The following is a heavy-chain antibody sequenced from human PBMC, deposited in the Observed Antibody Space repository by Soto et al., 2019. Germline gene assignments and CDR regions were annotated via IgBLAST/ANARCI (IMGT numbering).Heavy chain of an antibody. V-gene: IGHV4-34*01. Sequence: SETLSLTCAVYGGSFSGYYWSWIRQPPGKGLEWIGEINHSGSTNYNPSLKSRVTISVDTSKNQFSLKLSSVTAADTAVYYCAREPLGYCTNGVCYDYWGQGTLVTVSS. CDR2: INHSGST. J-gene: IGHJ4*02. D-gene: IGHD2-8*01. CDR1: GGSFSGYY. CDR3: AREPLGYCTNGVCYDY.